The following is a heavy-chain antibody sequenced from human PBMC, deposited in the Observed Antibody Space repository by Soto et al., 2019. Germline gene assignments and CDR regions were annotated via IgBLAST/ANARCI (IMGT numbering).Heavy chain of an antibody. CDR3: ARDHNFGFILYAMDV. V-gene: IGHV1-46*01. J-gene: IGHJ6*02. CDR2: INPSSGRT. CDR1: GYTFTSYS. D-gene: IGHD2-15*01. Sequence: ASVKVSCKTSGYTFTSYSMHWVRQAPGQGLEWMGIINPSSGRTSYAQNFQGRVTMTSDTSTSIVYMEMSSLKSEDTAVYYCARDHNFGFILYAMDVWGQGTTVTVSS.